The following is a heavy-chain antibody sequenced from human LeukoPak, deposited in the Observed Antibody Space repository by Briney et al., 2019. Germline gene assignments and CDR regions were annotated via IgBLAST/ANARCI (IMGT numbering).Heavy chain of an antibody. V-gene: IGHV4-4*07. CDR2: TYTSGST. Sequence: IGRTYTSGSTNYNPSLKSRVTMSVDTSKNQFSLKLSSVTAADTAVYYCARTNYGSGSSVDYWGQGTLVTVSS. J-gene: IGHJ4*02. CDR3: ARTNYGSGSSVDY. D-gene: IGHD3-10*01.